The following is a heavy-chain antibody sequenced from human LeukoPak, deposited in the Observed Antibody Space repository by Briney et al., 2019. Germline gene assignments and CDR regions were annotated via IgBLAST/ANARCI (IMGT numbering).Heavy chain of an antibody. V-gene: IGHV3-7*01. J-gene: IGHJ4*02. CDR3: ARDPSLVAPPN. Sequence: GGPLRLSCAASRFTFSRYWMSWVRQAPGKALEWVANIKQDGSEKYYADSVKGRFTISRDNAKTSLYLQMNSLRVEDTAVYYCARDPSLVAPPNWGQGTLVTVSS. CDR1: RFTFSRYW. D-gene: IGHD2-8*02. CDR2: IKQDGSEK.